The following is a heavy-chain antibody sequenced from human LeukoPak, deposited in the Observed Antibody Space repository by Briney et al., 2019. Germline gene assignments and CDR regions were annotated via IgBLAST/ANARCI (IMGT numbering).Heavy chain of an antibody. V-gene: IGHV4-34*01. CDR1: GGSLSGFF. CDR3: ARHQGVVDL. J-gene: IGHJ2*01. D-gene: IGHD3-3*01. CDR2: INHSGNT. Sequence: SETLSLTCAVYGGSLSGFFWTWIRQPPGRGLEWIGEINHSGNTNYNPSLKSRVTISIDTSKNQFSLKLSSVTVADTAVYYCARHQGVVDLWGRGSLVTVSS.